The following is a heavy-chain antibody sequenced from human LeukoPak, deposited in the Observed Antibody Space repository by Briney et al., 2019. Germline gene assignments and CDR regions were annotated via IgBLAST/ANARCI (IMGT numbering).Heavy chain of an antibody. Sequence: GESLKISCKGSGFGFSSYWLGWVRQMPGKGLEWMGIIYPGDSXTXXXPSXQGQVTISADKSISTAYLQWSSLKVSDTAMYYCARXXXXYYFDYWGQGTLVTVSS. CDR1: GFGFSSYW. CDR2: IYPGDSXT. V-gene: IGHV5-51*01. CDR3: ARXXXXYYFDY. J-gene: IGHJ4*02.